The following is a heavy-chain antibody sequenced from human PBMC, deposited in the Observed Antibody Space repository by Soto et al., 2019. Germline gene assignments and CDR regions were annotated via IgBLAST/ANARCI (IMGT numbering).Heavy chain of an antibody. Sequence: PSETLSLTCTVSGGSISSYYWSWIRQPPGKGLEWIGYIYYSGSTNHNPSLKSRVTISVDTSKNQFSLKLSSVTAADTAVYYCARRAGLGYYYGMDVWGQGTTVTVSS. CDR3: ARRAGLGYYYGMDV. J-gene: IGHJ6*02. V-gene: IGHV4-59*01. CDR1: GGSISSYY. CDR2: IYYSGST. D-gene: IGHD6-25*01.